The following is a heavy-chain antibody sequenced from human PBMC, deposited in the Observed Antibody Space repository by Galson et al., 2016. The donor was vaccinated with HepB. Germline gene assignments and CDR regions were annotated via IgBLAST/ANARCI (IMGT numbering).Heavy chain of an antibody. V-gene: IGHV5-10-1*01. D-gene: IGHD2-2*01. CDR3: ARRPVYQRLFDPLSIDS. J-gene: IGHJ4*02. CDR1: GYSFTNYW. Sequence: QSGAEVTKPGESLRISCKGSGYSFTNYWITWVRQMPGKGLEWMGKIDPSDSYTNYSPSFQGHVTISADKSITTAYLQWSSLKASDTAMYYCARRPVYQRLFDPLSIDSWGQGTLVTVSS. CDR2: IDPSDSYT.